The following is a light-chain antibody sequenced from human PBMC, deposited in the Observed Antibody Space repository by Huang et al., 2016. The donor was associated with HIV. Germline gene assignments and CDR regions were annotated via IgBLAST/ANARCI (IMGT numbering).Light chain of an antibody. CDR3: QQYNNYPYT. J-gene: IGKJ2*01. Sequence: DIQMTQSPSTLSASIRDRVTITCRASQSISSWLAWYQQKPGKAPKLLIYKASSLERGVPSRFSGSGSGTEFTLTISSLQPDDFATYYCQQYNNYPYTFGQGTKLEIK. CDR2: KAS. CDR1: QSISSW. V-gene: IGKV1-5*03.